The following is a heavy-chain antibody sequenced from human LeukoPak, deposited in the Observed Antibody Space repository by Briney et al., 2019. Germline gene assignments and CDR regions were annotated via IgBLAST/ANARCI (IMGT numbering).Heavy chain of an antibody. CDR2: INHSGSA. D-gene: IGHD3-10*01. J-gene: IGHJ4*02. Sequence: PSDTLSLTCAVYGGPFSGYHWSRLRLAPRAPLEWIGEINHSGSAYYNPSLKSRVPLSVDTPKNQFSLKLSSVTAADTAVYYCPRYRRGVIDWGQGTLVTVSS. CDR3: PRYRRGVID. CDR1: GGPFSGYH. V-gene: IGHV4-34*01.